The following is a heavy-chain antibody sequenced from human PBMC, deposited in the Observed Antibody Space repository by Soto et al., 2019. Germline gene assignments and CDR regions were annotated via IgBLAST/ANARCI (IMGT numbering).Heavy chain of an antibody. CDR1: GFTFSTYA. CDR2: IRDDGSRT. Sequence: GGSLRLSCAASGFTFSTYAMAWVRRTPGKGLQWVSTIRDDGSRTHYADSMEGRFTISRDNSKGTLYLQMNSLRAEDTALYYCARDVGGFNAMFDYWGQGTVVTVSS. D-gene: IGHD5-12*01. CDR3: ARDVGGFNAMFDY. J-gene: IGHJ4*02. V-gene: IGHV3-23*01.